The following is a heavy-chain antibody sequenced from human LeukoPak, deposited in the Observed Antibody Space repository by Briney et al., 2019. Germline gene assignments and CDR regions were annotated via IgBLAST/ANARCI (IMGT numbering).Heavy chain of an antibody. D-gene: IGHD5-18*01. CDR3: AKVAPQLSYAFDI. Sequence: GGSLRLSCAASGLTFSSYGMHWVRQAPGKGLEWVAVIWYDGSNKYYADSVKGRFTISRDNSKNTLYLQMNSLRAEDTAVYYCAKVAPQLSYAFDICGQGAMVTVSS. J-gene: IGHJ3*02. CDR2: IWYDGSNK. V-gene: IGHV3-33*06. CDR1: GLTFSSYG.